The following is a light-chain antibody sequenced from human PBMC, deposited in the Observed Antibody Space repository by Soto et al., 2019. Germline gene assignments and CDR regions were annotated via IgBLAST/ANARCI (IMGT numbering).Light chain of an antibody. CDR2: GAS. Sequence: EIVLTQSPATLSLTPGERATLSCRASQTLSNNYLAWFQQKPGQAPRLLIHGASSRATGIPHRFSGSGSGTDFTLSISRLEPEDFAVYYCQQYGSAPFTFGPGTRVDIK. CDR3: QQYGSAPFT. J-gene: IGKJ3*01. V-gene: IGKV3-20*01. CDR1: QTLSNNY.